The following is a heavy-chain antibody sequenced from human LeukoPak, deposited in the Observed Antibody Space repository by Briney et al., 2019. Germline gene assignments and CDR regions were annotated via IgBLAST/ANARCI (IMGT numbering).Heavy chain of an antibody. CDR1: GFTFSSYS. J-gene: IGHJ4*02. CDR3: AKDRSSSTKYYFDY. Sequence: GGSLRLSCAASGFTFSSYSMNWVRQAPGKGLEWVSSISSSSSYIYYADSVKGRFTISRDNSENTLYLQMNSLRAEDTAVYYCAKDRSSSTKYYFDYWGQGTLVTVSS. D-gene: IGHD2-2*01. CDR2: ISSSSSYI. V-gene: IGHV3-21*04.